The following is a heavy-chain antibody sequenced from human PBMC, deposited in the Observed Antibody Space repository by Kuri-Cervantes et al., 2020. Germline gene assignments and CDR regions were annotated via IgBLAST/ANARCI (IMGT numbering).Heavy chain of an antibody. CDR1: GGFFSGYY. V-gene: IGHV3-21*06. J-gene: IGHJ4*02. D-gene: IGHD3-3*01. CDR3: ARDVTSFGVGTRYFDF. CDR2: ISSSSTFI. Sequence: GESLKISCAVYGGFFSGYYWSWVRQAPGKGLEWVPSISSSSTFIYYADSVKGRFNISRDNTNNSLFLQMNSLRADDTAVYYCARDVTSFGVGTRYFDFWGQGTLVTVSS.